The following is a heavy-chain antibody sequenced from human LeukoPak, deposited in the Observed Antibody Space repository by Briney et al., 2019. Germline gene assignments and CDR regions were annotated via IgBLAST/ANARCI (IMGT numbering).Heavy chain of an antibody. CDR2: IIPILGIA. CDR3: ARRTKRGYGDYEDY. J-gene: IGHJ4*02. Sequence: SVKVSCKASGGTFSSYAISWVRQAPGQGLEWMGRIIPILGIANYAQKFQGRVTITADKSTSTAYMELSSLRSEDTAVYYCARRTKRGYGDYEDYWGQGTLVTVSS. CDR1: GGTFSSYA. D-gene: IGHD4-17*01. V-gene: IGHV1-69*04.